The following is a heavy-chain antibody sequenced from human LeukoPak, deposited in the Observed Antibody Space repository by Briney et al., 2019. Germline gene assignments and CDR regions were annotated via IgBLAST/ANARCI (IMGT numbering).Heavy chain of an antibody. CDR2: INHSGST. D-gene: IGHD3-22*01. Sequence: SETLSLTCAVYGGSFSGYYWSWIRQPPGKGLEWIGEINHSGSTNYNPSLKSRVTISVDTSKNQFSLKLSSVTAADTAVYYCARRRITMIVVAPTPFDYWGQGTLVTVSS. CDR3: ARRRITMIVVAPTPFDY. V-gene: IGHV4-34*01. J-gene: IGHJ4*02. CDR1: GGSFSGYY.